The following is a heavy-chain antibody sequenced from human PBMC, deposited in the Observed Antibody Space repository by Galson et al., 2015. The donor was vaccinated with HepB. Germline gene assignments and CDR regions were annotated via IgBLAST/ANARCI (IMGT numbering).Heavy chain of an antibody. CDR1: GFTFSSYA. CDR2: ISYDGSNK. Sequence: SLRLSCAASGFTFSSYAMHWVRQAPGKGLEWVAVISYDGSNKYYADSVKGRFTISRDNSKNTLYLQMNSLRAEDTAVYYCAKDDCSGGSCYPDYWGQGTLVTVSS. J-gene: IGHJ4*02. V-gene: IGHV3-30-3*01. CDR3: AKDDCSGGSCYPDY. D-gene: IGHD2-15*01.